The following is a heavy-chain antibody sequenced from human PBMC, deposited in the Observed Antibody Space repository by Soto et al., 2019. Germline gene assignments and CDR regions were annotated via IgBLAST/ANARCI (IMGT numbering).Heavy chain of an antibody. V-gene: IGHV3-11*01. D-gene: IGHD3-3*01. CDR3: ARDLGGGYYGIYYYYYYGMDV. Sequence: GGSLRLSCAASGFTFSDYYMSWIRQAPGKGLEWVSYISSSGSTIYYADSVKGRFTISRDNAKNSLYLQMNSLRAEDTAVYYCARDLGGGYYGIYYYYYYGMDVWGQGTTVTVSS. CDR2: ISSSGSTI. J-gene: IGHJ6*02. CDR1: GFTFSDYY.